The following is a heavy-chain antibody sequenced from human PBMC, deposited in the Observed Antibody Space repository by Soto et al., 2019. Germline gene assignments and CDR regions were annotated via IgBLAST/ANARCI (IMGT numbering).Heavy chain of an antibody. V-gene: IGHV3-33*01. CDR2: IRYDGSNI. CDR3: ARDGVGHTTFFGYFDY. CDR1: GFTFSGLG. J-gene: IGHJ4*02. D-gene: IGHD1-26*01. Sequence: QVQLVESGGGVFQPGRSLRLSCAAAGFTFSGLGMHWVRQAPGKGLEGVGVIRYDGSNIYYADAVKGRFTIYRDNSKDTLYLQMNSLRADDTAVYYCARDGVGHTTFFGYFDYWGQGTLVTVSS.